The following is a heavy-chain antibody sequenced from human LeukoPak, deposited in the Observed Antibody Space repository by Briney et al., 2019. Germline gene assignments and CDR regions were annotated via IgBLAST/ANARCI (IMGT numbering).Heavy chain of an antibody. CDR3: ARVEASGYDYGAFDY. V-gene: IGHV3-23*01. Sequence: GGSLRLSCAASGFTFSSYAMSWVRQAPGKGLEWVSGISGRDSTTYYADSVKGRFTISRENSKNTLYLQMNSLRAEDTAVYYCARVEASGYDYGAFDYWGQGTLVTVSS. CDR2: ISGRDSTT. J-gene: IGHJ4*02. D-gene: IGHD5-12*01. CDR1: GFTFSSYA.